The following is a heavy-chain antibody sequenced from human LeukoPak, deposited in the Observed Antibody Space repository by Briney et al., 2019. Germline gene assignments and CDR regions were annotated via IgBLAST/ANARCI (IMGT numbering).Heavy chain of an antibody. CDR1: GYXFTGYY. Sequence: ASVKVSCRASGYXFTGYYMNWVRQAPGQGLEWMGWINPNSGGTNYAQKFQGRVTMTRDTSISTAYMELSRLRSDDAAVYYCARETGATIDYWGQGTLVTVSS. CDR2: INPNSGGT. CDR3: ARETGATIDY. D-gene: IGHD1-26*01. V-gene: IGHV1-2*02. J-gene: IGHJ4*02.